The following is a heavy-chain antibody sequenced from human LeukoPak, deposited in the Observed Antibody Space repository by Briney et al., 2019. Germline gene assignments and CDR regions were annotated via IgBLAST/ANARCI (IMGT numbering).Heavy chain of an antibody. J-gene: IGHJ4*02. CDR2: IYYTGTT. Sequence: SETLSLTCTVSGGSISSNSHYWGWIRQTPGKGLEWIGSIYYTGTTYYNPSLKSRVTISVDTSKQQFSLKLSSVTAADAAVYYCARGRPAAGQYFFDYWGQGALVTVSA. V-gene: IGHV4-39*01. CDR3: ARGRPAAGQYFFDY. D-gene: IGHD6-13*01. CDR1: GGSISSNSHY.